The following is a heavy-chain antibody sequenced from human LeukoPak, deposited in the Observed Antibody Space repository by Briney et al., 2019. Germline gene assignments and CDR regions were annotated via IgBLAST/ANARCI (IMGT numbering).Heavy chain of an antibody. D-gene: IGHD3-22*01. CDR2: IGGSGDTT. J-gene: IGHJ4*02. CDR3: AKSSYYDASGYYREYYFDS. CDR1: GFTFSSYA. Sequence: GGSLRLSCAASGFTFSSYALSWVRQAPGKGLEWVSIIGGSGDTTYYGDSVKGRFTISRDNSKNTLYLQMNSLRAEDTAVYYCAKSSYYDASGYYREYYFDSWGQGTLVTVSS. V-gene: IGHV3-23*01.